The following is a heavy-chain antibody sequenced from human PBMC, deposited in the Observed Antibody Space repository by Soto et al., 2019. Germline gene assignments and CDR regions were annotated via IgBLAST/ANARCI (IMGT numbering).Heavy chain of an antibody. V-gene: IGHV4-31*03. D-gene: IGHD4-17*01. CDR1: GGSISSGGYY. Sequence: PSETLSLTCTVSGGSISSGGYYWSWIRQHPGKGLEWIGYIYYSGSTYYNPSLKSRVTISVDTSKNQFSLKLSSVTAADTAVYYCARSAGDGDYEDHYYMDVWGKGTTVTVSS. CDR3: ARSAGDGDYEDHYYMDV. J-gene: IGHJ6*03. CDR2: IYYSGST.